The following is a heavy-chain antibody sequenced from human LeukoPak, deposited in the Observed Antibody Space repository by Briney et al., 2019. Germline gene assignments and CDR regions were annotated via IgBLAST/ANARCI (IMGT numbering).Heavy chain of an antibody. CDR3: AKILYNGSPPDY. J-gene: IGHJ4*02. CDR1: GFTFSSYG. V-gene: IGHV3-30*02. D-gene: IGHD1-14*01. CDR2: IRYDGSNK. Sequence: PGGSLRLSCAASGFTFSSYGMHWVLQAPGKGLEWVAFIRYDGSNKYYADSVKGRFTISRDNSKNTLYLQMNSLRAEDTAVYYCAKILYNGSPPDYWGQGTLVTVSS.